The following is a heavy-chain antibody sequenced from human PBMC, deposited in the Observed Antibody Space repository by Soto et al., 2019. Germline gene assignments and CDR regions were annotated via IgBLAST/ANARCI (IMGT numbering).Heavy chain of an antibody. J-gene: IGHJ3*02. V-gene: IGHV4-31*03. CDR2: IYHSGST. Sequence: SETLSLTCTVSGGFISSGGSYWSWIRQHQGKGREWIGYIYHSGSTYYNPSLKSRVSISVDTSKNQFSLKLSSVTAADTAVYYCARVNYYDSSGYYYKIGAFEIWGQGTMVTVSS. D-gene: IGHD3-22*01. CDR3: ARVNYYDSSGYYYKIGAFEI. CDR1: GGFISSGGSY.